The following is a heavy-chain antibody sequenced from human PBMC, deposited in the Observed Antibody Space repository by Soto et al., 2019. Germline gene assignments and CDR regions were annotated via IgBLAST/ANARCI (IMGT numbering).Heavy chain of an antibody. V-gene: IGHV2-5*01. J-gene: IGHJ6*02. D-gene: IGHD3-10*01. CDR1: GFSLTSGVVG. CDR3: ANSLRGPSGIDV. CDR2: ISWNDEQ. Sequence: QITLKASGPTLGKPTQTLTLTCTFSGFSLTSGVVGVGWIRQPPGEALEWLALISWNDEQYDHPSLRNRLTITRDTSKNQVIVTMTHMDPDDTATYCCANSLRGPSGIDVWGQGTKVTVSS.